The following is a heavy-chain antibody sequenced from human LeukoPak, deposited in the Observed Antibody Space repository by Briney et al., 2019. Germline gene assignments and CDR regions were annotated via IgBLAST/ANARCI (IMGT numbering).Heavy chain of an antibody. D-gene: IGHD2-2*01. V-gene: IGHV3-23*01. Sequence: GGSLRLSCAASGFTFSSYAMSWVRQAPGKGLEWVSAISGSGGSTYYADSVKGRFTISRDNAKNSLYLQMNSLRAEDTAVYYCARDRGDYCSSTSCYWDDAFDIWGQGTMVTVSS. CDR2: ISGSGGST. CDR1: GFTFSSYA. J-gene: IGHJ3*02. CDR3: ARDRGDYCSSTSCYWDDAFDI.